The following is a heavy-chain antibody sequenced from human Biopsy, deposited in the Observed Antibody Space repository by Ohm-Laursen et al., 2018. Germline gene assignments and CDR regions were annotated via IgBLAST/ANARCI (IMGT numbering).Heavy chain of an antibody. CDR3: AKDRYTGKYYCYNGMDV. D-gene: IGHD1-14*01. CDR2: ISWNSDSI. V-gene: IGHV3-9*01. J-gene: IGHJ6*02. Sequence: SLRLSCAASGFTFDDYAMHWVRQAPGKGLEWVSGISWNSDSIGYADSVKGRFTISRDNAKKSLYLQMNSLRAEDTALYYCAKDRYTGKYYCYNGMDVWGQGTRVSVS. CDR1: GFTFDDYA.